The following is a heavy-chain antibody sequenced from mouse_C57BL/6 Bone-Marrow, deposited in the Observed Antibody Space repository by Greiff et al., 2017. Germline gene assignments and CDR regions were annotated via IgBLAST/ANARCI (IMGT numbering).Heavy chain of an antibody. V-gene: IGHV1-80*01. CDR3: ARPYYSSHGGFAY. J-gene: IGHJ3*01. Sequence: QVQLQQSGAELVKPGASVKISCKASGYAFSSYWMNWVKQRPGKGLEWIGQIYPGDGDTNYNGKFKGKATLTADKSSSTAYMQLSSLTSEDSAVYFCARPYYSSHGGFAYWGQGTLVTVSA. CDR1: GYAFSSYW. D-gene: IGHD2-5*01. CDR2: IYPGDGDT.